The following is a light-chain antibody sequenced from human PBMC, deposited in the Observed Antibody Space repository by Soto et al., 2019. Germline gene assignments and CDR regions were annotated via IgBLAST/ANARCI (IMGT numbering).Light chain of an antibody. V-gene: IGLV2-14*01. CDR1: RSDVGGYNY. CDR3: SSCSGLSAYV. CDR2: DVS. J-gene: IGLJ1*01. Sequence: QSVLTQPASVSGSPGQSITISCTGTRSDVGGYNYVSWYQQHPGKAPKLMIYDVSNRPSGVSNRFSGSKSGDTASLTISGLQPEDWADYCCSSCSGLSAYVFGSGTKVTIL.